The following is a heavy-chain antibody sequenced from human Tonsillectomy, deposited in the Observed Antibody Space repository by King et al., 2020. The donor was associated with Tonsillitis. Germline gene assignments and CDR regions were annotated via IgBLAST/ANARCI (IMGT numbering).Heavy chain of an antibody. CDR2: ISYDGSNK. CDR3: ARVRLAAAGPAYYYGMDV. D-gene: IGHD6-13*01. Sequence: QLVQSGGGVVQPGRSLRLSCAPSGFTFSSYGMHWVRQAPGKGLEWVAVISYDGSNKYYADSVKGRFTISRDNSKNTLYLQMNSLRAEDTAVYYCARVRLAAAGPAYYYGMDVWGQGTTVTVSS. V-gene: IGHV3-33*05. J-gene: IGHJ6*02. CDR1: GFTFSSYG.